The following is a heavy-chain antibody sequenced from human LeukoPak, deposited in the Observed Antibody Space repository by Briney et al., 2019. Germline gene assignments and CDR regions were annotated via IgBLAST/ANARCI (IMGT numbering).Heavy chain of an antibody. CDR2: ISSSSSYI. D-gene: IGHD2-2*01. CDR3: ARVNPIVVVPAAIPTFDY. Sequence: GGSLRLSCAASGFTFSSYSMNWVRQAPGKGLEWVSSISSSSSYIYYADSVKGRFTISRDNAKNSLYLQMNSLRAEDTAVYYCARVNPIVVVPAAIPTFDYWGQGTLVTVSS. CDR1: GFTFSSYS. J-gene: IGHJ4*02. V-gene: IGHV3-21*01.